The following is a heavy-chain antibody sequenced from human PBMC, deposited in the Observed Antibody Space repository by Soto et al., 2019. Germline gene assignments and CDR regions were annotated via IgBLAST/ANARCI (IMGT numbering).Heavy chain of an antibody. CDR1: GFTFSSYA. D-gene: IGHD2-2*01. CDR2: ISYDGSNK. Sequence: GGSLRLSCAASGFTFSSYAMHWVRQAPGKGLEWVAVISYDGSNKYYADSVKGRFTISRDNSKNTLYLQMNSLRAEDTAVYYCARDIVVVPADYADYYYYYGMDVWGQGTTVTVSS. V-gene: IGHV3-30-3*01. J-gene: IGHJ6*02. CDR3: ARDIVVVPADYADYYYYYGMDV.